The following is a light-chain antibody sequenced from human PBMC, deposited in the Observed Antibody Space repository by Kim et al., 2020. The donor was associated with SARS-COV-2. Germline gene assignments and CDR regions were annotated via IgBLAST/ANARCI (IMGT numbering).Light chain of an antibody. CDR1: QSINDW. V-gene: IGKV1-5*03. Sequence: DIQMTQSPSTLSASVGDRVTITCRASQSINDWLAWYQQKPGKAPKVLIYKASSLESGVPSRFSGSGSGTEFTLTISSLQPDDFATYYCQQYNTYWTFGQGTKVDIK. J-gene: IGKJ1*01. CDR2: KAS. CDR3: QQYNTYWT.